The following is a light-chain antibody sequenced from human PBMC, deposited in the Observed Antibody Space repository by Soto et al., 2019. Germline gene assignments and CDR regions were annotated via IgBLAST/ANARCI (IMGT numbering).Light chain of an antibody. J-gene: IGKJ4*01. Sequence: EIVLTQSPATLSLSPGERATLSCRASQSISSYLAWYQQKPGQAPRLLIYDASNRATGIPARFSGSGSGTDFTLTISSLEPEDSAVYYCQQRSNWRVTFGGGTKVEIK. V-gene: IGKV3-11*01. CDR1: QSISSY. CDR3: QQRSNWRVT. CDR2: DAS.